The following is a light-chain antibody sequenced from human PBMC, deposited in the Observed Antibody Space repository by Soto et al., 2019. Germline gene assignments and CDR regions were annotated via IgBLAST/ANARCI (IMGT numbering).Light chain of an antibody. Sequence: QSALTQPRSVSGSPGQSVTISCTGTSSDVGAYNYVSWYQQHPDKVPKLLIYDVTKRPSGVPDRFSGSKSGDTASLTISGLQAEDEADYYCSSYAGSYTLIFGGGTKLTVL. CDR2: DVT. J-gene: IGLJ2*01. V-gene: IGLV2-11*01. CDR3: SSYAGSYTLI. CDR1: SSDVGAYNY.